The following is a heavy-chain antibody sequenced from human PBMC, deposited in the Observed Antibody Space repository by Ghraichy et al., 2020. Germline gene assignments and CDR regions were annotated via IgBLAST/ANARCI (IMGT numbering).Heavy chain of an antibody. J-gene: IGHJ5*02. D-gene: IGHD3-22*01. CDR2: IYSGGST. V-gene: IGHV3-53*01. CDR3: ARATYYYDSSGYYYDWFDP. Sequence: GGSLRLSCAASGFTVSSNYMSWVRQAPGKGLEWVSVIYSGGSTYYADSVKGRFTISRDNSKNTLYLQMNSLRAEDTAVYYCARATYYYDSSGYYYDWFDPWGQGTLVTVSS. CDR1: GFTVSSNY.